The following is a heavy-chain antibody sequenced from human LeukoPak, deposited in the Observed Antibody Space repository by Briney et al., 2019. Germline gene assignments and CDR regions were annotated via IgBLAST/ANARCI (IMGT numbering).Heavy chain of an antibody. V-gene: IGHV4-31*03. D-gene: IGHD3-16*01. CDR3: ARRGGGHAFDI. CDR2: IYYSGST. Sequence: PSQTLSLTCTVSGGSISSGGYYWSWIRQHPGKGLEWIGYIYYSGSTYYNPSLKSRVTISVDTSKIHFSLRLSSVTAADTAVYYCARRGGGHAFDIWGQGTMVTVSS. J-gene: IGHJ3*02. CDR1: GGSISSGGYY.